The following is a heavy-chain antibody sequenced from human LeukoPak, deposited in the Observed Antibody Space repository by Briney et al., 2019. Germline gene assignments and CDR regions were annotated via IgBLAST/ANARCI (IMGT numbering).Heavy chain of an antibody. CDR2: INSDGSST. Sequence: TGGSLRLSCAASGFTFSSYWMHWVRHAPGKGLVWVSRINSDGSSTSYADSVKGRFTISRGNAKNTLYLQMYSLRAEDTAVYYCARVSSSTTNWFDPWGQGTLVTVSS. V-gene: IGHV3-74*01. J-gene: IGHJ5*02. D-gene: IGHD6-13*01. CDR3: ARVSSSTTNWFDP. CDR1: GFTFSSYW.